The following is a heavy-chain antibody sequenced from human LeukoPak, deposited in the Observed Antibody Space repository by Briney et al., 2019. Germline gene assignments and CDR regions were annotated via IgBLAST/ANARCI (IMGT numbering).Heavy chain of an antibody. V-gene: IGHV3-48*04. J-gene: IGHJ4*02. Sequence: GGSLRLSCAASGFTFSSYSMNWVRQAPGKGLEWVSYISSSSSTIYYADSVKGRFTISRDNAKNSLYLQMNSLRAEDTAVYYCARELYYGSGSSLDYWGQGTLVTVSS. D-gene: IGHD3-10*01. CDR2: ISSSSSTI. CDR3: ARELYYGSGSSLDY. CDR1: GFTFSSYS.